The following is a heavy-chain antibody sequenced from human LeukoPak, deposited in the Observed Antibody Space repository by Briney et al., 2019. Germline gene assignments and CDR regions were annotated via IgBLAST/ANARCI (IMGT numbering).Heavy chain of an antibody. CDR2: IYYSGST. J-gene: IGHJ4*02. D-gene: IGHD3-3*01. V-gene: IGHV4-39*01. CDR3: AGRFLEWLLDY. CDR1: GGSISSSSYY. Sequence: SETLSRTCTVSGGSISSSSYYWGWIRQPPGKGLEWIGTIYYSGSTYYNPSLKSRVTISVDTSKNQFSLKLSSVTAADTAVYYCAGRFLEWLLDYWGQGTLVTVSS.